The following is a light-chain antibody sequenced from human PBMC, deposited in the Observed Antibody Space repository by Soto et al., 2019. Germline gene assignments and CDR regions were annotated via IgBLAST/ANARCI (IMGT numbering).Light chain of an antibody. Sequence: QTVVTQESSFSVSPGGAVTLTCGLISGAVSTANNTNWYQQTPGQAPRTLIYSTSTRSSGVPDRFSGSILGNKAALTITGAQADDESDYYCALFMGNGISVFGTGTKLTVL. CDR2: STS. V-gene: IGLV8-61*01. CDR3: ALFMGNGISV. J-gene: IGLJ1*01. CDR1: SGAVSTANN.